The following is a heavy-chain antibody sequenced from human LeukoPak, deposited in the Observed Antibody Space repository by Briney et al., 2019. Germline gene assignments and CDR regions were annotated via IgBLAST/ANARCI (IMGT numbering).Heavy chain of an antibody. Sequence: GGSLRLSCVTSGFPFSTYSMNWVRQAPGKGLEWLSYITSTSDTIYYADSVKGRFTISRDNAKNSLYLQMNSLRAEDTAVYYCARDGTYCSGGSCDDAFDIWGQGTMVTVSS. CDR3: ARDGTYCSGGSCDDAFDI. CDR1: GFPFSTYS. J-gene: IGHJ3*02. D-gene: IGHD2-15*01. V-gene: IGHV3-48*01. CDR2: ITSTSDTI.